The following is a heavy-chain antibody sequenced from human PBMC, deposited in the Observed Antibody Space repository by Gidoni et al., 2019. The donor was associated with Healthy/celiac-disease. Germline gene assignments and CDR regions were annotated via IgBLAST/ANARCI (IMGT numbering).Heavy chain of an antibody. D-gene: IGHD6-19*01. CDR2: ISYDGSNK. CDR1: GFTFSSYG. CDR3: AKDWRSSGWNGWDY. V-gene: IGHV3-30*18. J-gene: IGHJ4*02. Sequence: QVQLVESGGGVVQPGRSLRLSCAASGFTFSSYGMHWVRQAPGKGLEWVAVISYDGSNKYYADSVKGRFTISRDNSKNTLYLQMNSLRAEDTAVYYCAKDWRSSGWNGWDYWGQGTLVTVSS.